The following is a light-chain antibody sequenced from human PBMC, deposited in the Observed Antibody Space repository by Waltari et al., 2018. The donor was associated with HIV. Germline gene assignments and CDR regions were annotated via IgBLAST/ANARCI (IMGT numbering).Light chain of an antibody. CDR1: QSVRSAS. V-gene: IGKV3-20*01. Sequence: EIVLTQSPGTLSLSPGERATLSCRASQSVRSASSAWYHQKPGQAPRLLIYGASSRAPGIPDRFSGSGAVTDFILTISRLEPEDCAVYYCQQYAASPLTFGGGTKVEIK. J-gene: IGKJ4*01. CDR3: QQYAASPLT. CDR2: GAS.